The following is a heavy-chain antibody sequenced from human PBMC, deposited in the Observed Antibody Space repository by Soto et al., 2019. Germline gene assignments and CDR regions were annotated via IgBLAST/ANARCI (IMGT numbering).Heavy chain of an antibody. V-gene: IGHV3-15*01. CDR2: IKSKTDGGTT. D-gene: IGHD2-2*01. J-gene: IGHJ6*02. CDR3: TTDLGYCSSTSCSAYGMDV. Sequence: GGSLRLSCAASGFTFSNAWMSWVRRAPGKGLEWVGRIKSKTDGGTTDYAAPVKGRFTISRDDSKNTLYLQMNSLKTEDTAVYYCTTDLGYCSSTSCSAYGMDVWGQGTTVTVSS. CDR1: GFTFSNAW.